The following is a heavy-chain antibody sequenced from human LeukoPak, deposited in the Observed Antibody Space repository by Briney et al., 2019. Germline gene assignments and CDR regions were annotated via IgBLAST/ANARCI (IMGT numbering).Heavy chain of an antibody. Sequence: PGGSLRLSCAASGFTFSSYEMNWVRQAPGEGLEWVSYISSSGSTIYYAGSVKGRFTISRDNTTNSLYLQMNSLRAEDTAVYYCARDGDTMVRGVYYYYGMDVWGKGTTVTVSS. J-gene: IGHJ6*04. CDR2: ISSSGSTI. CDR1: GFTFSSYE. CDR3: ARDGDTMVRGVYYYYGMDV. D-gene: IGHD3-10*01. V-gene: IGHV3-48*03.